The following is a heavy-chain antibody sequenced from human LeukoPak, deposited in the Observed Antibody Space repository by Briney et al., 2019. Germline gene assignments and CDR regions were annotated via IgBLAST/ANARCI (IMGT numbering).Heavy chain of an antibody. Sequence: SGTLSLTCAVSGGSISSYYWSWIRQPPGKGLEWIGYIYYSGSTNYNPSLKSRVTISVDTSKNQFSLKLSSVTAADTAVYYCGRDLGGNYGMDVWGQGTTVTVSS. CDR2: IYYSGST. D-gene: IGHD1-26*01. CDR3: GRDLGGNYGMDV. J-gene: IGHJ6*02. CDR1: GGSISSYY. V-gene: IGHV4-59*01.